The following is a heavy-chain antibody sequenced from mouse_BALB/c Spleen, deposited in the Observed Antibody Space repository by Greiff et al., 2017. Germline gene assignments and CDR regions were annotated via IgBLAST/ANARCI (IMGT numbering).Heavy chain of an antibody. CDR2: INPSNGRT. J-gene: IGHJ2*01. D-gene: IGHD1-1*01. V-gene: IGHV1S81*02. CDR3: ARAYSCFDY. Sequence: QVHVKQPGAELVKPGASVKLSCKASGYTFTSYWMHWVKQRPGQGLEWIGEINPSNGRTNYNEKFKSKATLTVDKSSSTAYMQLSSLTSEDSAVYYCARAYSCFDYWGQGTTLTVSS. CDR1: GYTFTSYW.